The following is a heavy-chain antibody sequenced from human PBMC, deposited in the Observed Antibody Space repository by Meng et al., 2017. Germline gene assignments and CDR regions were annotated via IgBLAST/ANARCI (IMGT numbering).Heavy chain of an antibody. CDR1: GYTLTSYA. Sequence: GRLVQSGCGLRKPGASVKVSCKASGYTLTSYAINWLRQAPGQGLQWMGWIDTKTGNPTYVPGFTGRLVFSLDTSVSTAYLQISGLKADDTAVYYCTRDGYSDCSRTSCFDSWGQGTLVTVSS. CDR2: IDTKTGNP. J-gene: IGHJ4*02. V-gene: IGHV7-4-1*02. CDR3: TRDGYSDCSRTSCFDS. D-gene: IGHD2-2*01.